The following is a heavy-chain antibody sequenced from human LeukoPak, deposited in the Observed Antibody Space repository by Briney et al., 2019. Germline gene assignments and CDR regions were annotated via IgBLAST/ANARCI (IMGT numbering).Heavy chain of an antibody. V-gene: IGHV3-74*01. D-gene: IGHD3-16*01. J-gene: IGHJ6*03. CDR2: INSDGSTT. CDR1: GFTFSSYW. Sequence: VGALRLSCAASGFTFSSYWIHSVRQAPGKGLVWFSRINSDGSTTIYADSVKGRFTISRGKAKNSLFLKMSSLRADDTAIYYCARAGELRYMDVWGKGTAVTVCS. CDR3: ARAGELRYMDV.